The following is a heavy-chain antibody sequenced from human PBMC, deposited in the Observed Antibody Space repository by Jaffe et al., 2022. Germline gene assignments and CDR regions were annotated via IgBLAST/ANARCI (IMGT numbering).Heavy chain of an antibody. D-gene: IGHD2-2*01. CDR3: AKDLYCSSTSCYGGYFDY. CDR2: ISYDGSNK. V-gene: IGHV3-30*18. Sequence: QVQLVESGGGVVQPGRSLRLSCAASGFTFSSYGMHWVRQAPGKGLEWVAVISYDGSNKYYADSVKGRFTISRDNSKNTLYLQMNSLRAEDTAVYYCAKDLYCSSTSCYGGYFDYWGQGTLVTVSS. CDR1: GFTFSSYG. J-gene: IGHJ4*02.